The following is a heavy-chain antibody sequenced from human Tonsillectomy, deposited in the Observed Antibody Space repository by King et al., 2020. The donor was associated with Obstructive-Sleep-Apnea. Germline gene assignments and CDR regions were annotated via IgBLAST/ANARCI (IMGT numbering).Heavy chain of an antibody. CDR1: GFTFSDFD. CDR3: ARGGSMSSEGEFDY. V-gene: IGHV3-13*04. Sequence: VQLQESGGGLVQPGGSLRLSCVASGFTFSDFDMHWVRPPTGKGLEWVSVSGTGGEIFYADPVKGRFTISRENAENSLYLQMNSLRAGDTAVYYCARGGSMSSEGEFDYWGQGILVTVSS. J-gene: IGHJ4*02. D-gene: IGHD2-15*01. CDR2: SGTGGEI.